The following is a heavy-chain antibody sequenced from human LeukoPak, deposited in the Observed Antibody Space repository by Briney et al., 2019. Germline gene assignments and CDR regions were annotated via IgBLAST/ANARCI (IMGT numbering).Heavy chain of an antibody. Sequence: PGGSLRLSCAASGFTFSSYGMHWVRQAPGKGLEWVAVISYDGSNKYYADSVKGRFTISRDNSKNTLYLQMNSLRAEDTAVYYCAKVAYSSGWYWSPFDYWGQGTLVTVSS. CDR2: ISYDGSNK. V-gene: IGHV3-30*18. CDR3: AKVAYSSGWYWSPFDY. J-gene: IGHJ4*02. CDR1: GFTFSSYG. D-gene: IGHD6-19*01.